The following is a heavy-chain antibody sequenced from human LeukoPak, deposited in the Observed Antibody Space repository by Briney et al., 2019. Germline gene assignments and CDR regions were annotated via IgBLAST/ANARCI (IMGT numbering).Heavy chain of an antibody. D-gene: IGHD2-2*01. CDR2: INPNSGGT. Sequence: ASVKVSCKASGYTFTGYYMHWVRQAPGQGLEWMGWINPNSGGTNYAQKFQGRVTMTRDTSISTAYMELSRLRSDDTAVYYCARDRLIVVVPAATYDAFDIWGQGTMVTVSS. V-gene: IGHV1-2*02. CDR1: GYTFTGYY. CDR3: ARDRLIVVVPAATYDAFDI. J-gene: IGHJ3*02.